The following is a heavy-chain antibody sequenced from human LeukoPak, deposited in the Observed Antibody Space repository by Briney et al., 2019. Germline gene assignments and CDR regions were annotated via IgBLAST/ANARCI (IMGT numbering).Heavy chain of an antibody. J-gene: IGHJ4*02. Sequence: GGSLRLSCAASGFTFSSYFMYWVLQAPGKGLEYASAISSSGGTTYYANSVKGRFAISRDNSKDTLYLQMGSVRTEDMAVYYCARGIESSWSYSVYRGQGTLVTVSS. D-gene: IGHD1-26*01. CDR2: ISSSGGTT. CDR1: GFTFSSYF. V-gene: IGHV3-64*01. CDR3: ARGIESSWSYSVY.